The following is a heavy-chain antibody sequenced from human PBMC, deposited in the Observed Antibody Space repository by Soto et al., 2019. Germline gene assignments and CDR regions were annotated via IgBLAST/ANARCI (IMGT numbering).Heavy chain of an antibody. CDR2: IYYSGST. Sequence: PSETLSLTCTVSGGSISSGDYYWSWIRQPPGKGLEWIGYIYYSGSTYYNPSLKSRVTISVDTSKNQFSLKLSSVTAADTAVYYCAGLQSMRLSGLDPWGQGTVVTVSS. CDR1: GGSISSGDYY. CDR3: AGLQSMRLSGLDP. J-gene: IGHJ5*02. V-gene: IGHV4-30-4*01. D-gene: IGHD3-16*02.